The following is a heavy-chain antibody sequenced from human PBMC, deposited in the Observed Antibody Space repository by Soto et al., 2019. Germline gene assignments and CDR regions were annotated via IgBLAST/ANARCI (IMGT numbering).Heavy chain of an antibody. Sequence: EVQLLESGGGLVQPGGSLRLSCAAPGFTFSSYAMSWVRQAPGKGLEWVSSVSGSSGSKSYADSVKGRFTISRDNSKSTVYLQMNSLRAEDTAVYFCAKDWCSGTTCDCLENWGQGTLVTVSS. D-gene: IGHD1-7*01. J-gene: IGHJ4*02. V-gene: IGHV3-23*01. CDR1: GFTFSSYA. CDR2: VSGSSGSK. CDR3: AKDWCSGTTCDCLEN.